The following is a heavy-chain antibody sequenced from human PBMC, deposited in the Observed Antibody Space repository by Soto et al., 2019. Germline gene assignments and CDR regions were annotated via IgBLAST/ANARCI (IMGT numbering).Heavy chain of an antibody. CDR2: IYWDDDK. CDR1: GFSLSTSGGG. D-gene: IGHD6-19*01. J-gene: IGHJ4*02. V-gene: IGHV2-5*02. Sequence: QITVKESGPTLVKATQSLTLTCTFSGFSLSTSGGGVGWIRQPPGKALEWLAVIYWDDDKSYSPSLKSRLTITKDSSKNQVAFTMTHMDPVDTATYFCAHTKVTHWLGPLFDFWGQGTLVTVSS. CDR3: AHTKVTHWLGPLFDF.